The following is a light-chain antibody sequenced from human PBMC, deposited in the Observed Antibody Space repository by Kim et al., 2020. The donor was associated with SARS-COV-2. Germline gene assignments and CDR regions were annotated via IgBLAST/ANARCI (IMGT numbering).Light chain of an antibody. CDR3: LQDYNYPLT. Sequence: SSVGDRVTITCRASQGIRNDLGWYQQKPGKAPKLLIYAASSLQSGVPSRFSGSGSGTDFTLTITSLQPEDFATYYCLQDYNYPLTFGGGTKVDIK. J-gene: IGKJ4*01. CDR1: QGIRND. V-gene: IGKV1-6*01. CDR2: AAS.